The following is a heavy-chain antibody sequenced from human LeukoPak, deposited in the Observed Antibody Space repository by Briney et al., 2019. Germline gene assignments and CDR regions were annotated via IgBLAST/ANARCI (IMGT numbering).Heavy chain of an antibody. CDR1: GGGSMSNYY. J-gene: IGHJ2*01. CDR3: ARHDRRTYWYFDL. V-gene: IGHV4-59*08. Sequence: SSETLSLTCTVSGGGSMSNYYWSWIRQPPGKGLEWIGYIYYSGSTNYNPSLKSRVTISVDTSKNQFSLKLSSVTAADTAVYYCARHDRRTYWYFDLWGRGTLVTVSS. CDR2: IYYSGST.